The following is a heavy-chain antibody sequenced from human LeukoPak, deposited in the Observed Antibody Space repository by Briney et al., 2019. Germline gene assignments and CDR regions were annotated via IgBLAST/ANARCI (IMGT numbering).Heavy chain of an antibody. V-gene: IGHV3-66*02. CDR1: GFTVSSNY. Sequence: PGGSLRLSCAASGFTVSSNYMSWVRQGPGKGLEWVSVIYSGGSTYYADSVKGRFTISRDNSENTLYLQMNSLRAEDTAVYYCARDQGGSQYYYDSSGYSSWGQGTLVTVSS. D-gene: IGHD3-22*01. CDR3: ARDQGGSQYYYDSSGYSS. J-gene: IGHJ4*02. CDR2: IYSGGST.